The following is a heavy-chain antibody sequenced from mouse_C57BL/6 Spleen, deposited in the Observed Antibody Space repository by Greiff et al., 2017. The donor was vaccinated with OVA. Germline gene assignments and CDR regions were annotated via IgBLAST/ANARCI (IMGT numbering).Heavy chain of an antibody. V-gene: IGHV3-3*01. CDR3: ARGSTRYYYAMDY. Sequence: EVMLVESGPSLVRPSQTLSLNCTVTGFSINSDCYWIWIRQFPGNKLEYIGYTFYSGITYYNPSLESRTYITRDTSKNQFSLKLSSVTTEDTATYYCARGSTRYYYAMDYWGQGTSVTVSS. J-gene: IGHJ4*01. CDR1: GFSINSDCY. CDR2: TFYSGIT. D-gene: IGHD1-1*01.